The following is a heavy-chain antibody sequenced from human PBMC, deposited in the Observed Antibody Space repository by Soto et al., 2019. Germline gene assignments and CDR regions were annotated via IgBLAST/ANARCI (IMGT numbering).Heavy chain of an antibody. Sequence: GGSLRLSCAASGFTFSSYSMNWVRQAPGKGLEWVSSISSSSSYIYYADSVKGRFTISRDNAKNSLYLQMNSLRAEDTAVYYCARDKESYYDFWSGSTDAFGIWGQGTMVTVS. D-gene: IGHD3-3*01. V-gene: IGHV3-21*01. CDR1: GFTFSSYS. CDR2: ISSSSSYI. J-gene: IGHJ3*02. CDR3: ARDKESYYDFWSGSTDAFGI.